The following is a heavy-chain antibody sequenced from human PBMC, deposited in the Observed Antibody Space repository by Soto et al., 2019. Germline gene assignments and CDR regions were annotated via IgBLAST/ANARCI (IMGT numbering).Heavy chain of an antibody. CDR1: GGSISSSSYY. CDR2: IYYSGST. D-gene: IGHD5-12*01. Sequence: SETLSLTCTVSGGSISSSSYYWGWIRQPPGKGLEWIGSIYYSGSTYYNPSLKSRVTISVDTSKNQFSQKLSSGTAADTAVYYCARLEWLRSYFDYWGQGTLVTVSS. V-gene: IGHV4-39*01. CDR3: ARLEWLRSYFDY. J-gene: IGHJ4*02.